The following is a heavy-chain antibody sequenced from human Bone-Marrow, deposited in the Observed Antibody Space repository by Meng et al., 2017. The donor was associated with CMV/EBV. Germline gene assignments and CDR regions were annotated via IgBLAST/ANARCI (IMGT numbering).Heavy chain of an antibody. CDR3: ARDNNWGPDY. D-gene: IGHD7-27*01. CDR1: GYTFTDHF. J-gene: IGHJ4*02. Sequence: ASVKGSCKASGYTFTDHFFHWVRQAPGQGLEWMGWIQPHTGVTNYAQKFKARITLTRYTSINTGYMELSRLTSDDTAVYYCARDNNWGPDYWGQGTLVTVSS. CDR2: IQPHTGVT. V-gene: IGHV1-2*02.